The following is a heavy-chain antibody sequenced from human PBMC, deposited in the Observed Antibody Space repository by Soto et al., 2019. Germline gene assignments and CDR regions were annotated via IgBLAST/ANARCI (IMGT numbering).Heavy chain of an antibody. V-gene: IGHV3-23*01. Sequence: QTGGSLRLSCAASGFTFSSYAMSWVRQAPGKGLEWVSAISGSGGSTYYADSVKGRFTISRDNSKNTLYLQMNSLRAEDTAVYYCAKDLSLTGYYIPFDYWGQGTLVTVSS. D-gene: IGHD3-9*01. CDR2: ISGSGGST. CDR1: GFTFSSYA. J-gene: IGHJ4*02. CDR3: AKDLSLTGYYIPFDY.